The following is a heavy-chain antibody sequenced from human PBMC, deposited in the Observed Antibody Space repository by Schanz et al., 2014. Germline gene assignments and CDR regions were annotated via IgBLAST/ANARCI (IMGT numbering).Heavy chain of an antibody. CDR2: IYASGAT. Sequence: EVQLVESGGGLVQPGGSLRLSCAASGFTFSDHYMDWVRQAPGKGLEWVSTIYASGATYYADSVKRRFTISRDNSKNILYLQMNSLRAEDTAVYYCAKARRKSNCSGGRCFHYSYYGMDVWGQGTTVTVSS. V-gene: IGHV3-66*01. J-gene: IGHJ6*02. CDR3: AKARRKSNCSGGRCFHYSYYGMDV. CDR1: GFTFSDHY. D-gene: IGHD2-15*01.